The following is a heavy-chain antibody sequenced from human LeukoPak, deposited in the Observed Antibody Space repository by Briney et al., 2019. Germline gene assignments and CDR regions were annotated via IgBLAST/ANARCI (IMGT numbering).Heavy chain of an antibody. V-gene: IGHV1-69*13. D-gene: IGHD3-10*01. J-gene: IGHJ6*02. Sequence: SVKVSCKASGGTFSSCAISWVRQAPGQGLEWMGGIIPIFGTANYAQKFQGRVTITADESTSTAYMELSSLRSEDTAVYYCARDGTVNITMVRGVIFGMDVWGQGTTVTVSS. CDR2: IIPIFGTA. CDR3: ARDGTVNITMVRGVIFGMDV. CDR1: GGTFSSCA.